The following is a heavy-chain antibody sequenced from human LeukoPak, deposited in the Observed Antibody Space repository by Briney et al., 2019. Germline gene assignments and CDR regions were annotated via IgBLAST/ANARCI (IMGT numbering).Heavy chain of an antibody. Sequence: PSETLSLTCTVSGGSISSSSYYWGWIRQPPGKGLEWIGSIYYSGSTYSNPSLKSRVTISVDTSKNQFSLKLSSVTAADTAVYYCARVNSSGSKPFYYYYMDVWGKGTTVTVSS. J-gene: IGHJ6*03. V-gene: IGHV4-39*07. CDR3: ARVNSSGSKPFYYYYMDV. D-gene: IGHD6-19*01. CDR1: GGSISSSSYY. CDR2: IYYSGST.